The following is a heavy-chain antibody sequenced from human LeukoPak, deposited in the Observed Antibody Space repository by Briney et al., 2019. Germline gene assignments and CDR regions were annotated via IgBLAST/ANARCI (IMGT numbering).Heavy chain of an antibody. V-gene: IGHV1-46*01. J-gene: IGHJ4*02. CDR3: ARAQGGSPFDY. CDR1: GYTFTTYY. CDR2: INPSGGST. Sequence: ASVKVSCKASGYTFTTYYMHWVRQAPGQGLEWMGIINPSGGSTSYAQKFQARDTMTRDMSSSTVYMELSSLRSEDTAVYYCARAQGGSPFDYWGQGTRVTVSS. D-gene: IGHD3-16*01.